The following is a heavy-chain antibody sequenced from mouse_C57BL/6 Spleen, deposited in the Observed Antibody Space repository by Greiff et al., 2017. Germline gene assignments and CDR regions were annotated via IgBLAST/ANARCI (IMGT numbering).Heavy chain of an antibody. CDR1: GYSFTGYY. CDR3: ARGYYDYDVGAWFAY. D-gene: IGHD2-4*01. Sequence: VQLKESGPELVKPGASVKISCKASGYSFTGYYMHWVQQCHGNILDWIGYIYHYTGVSSYNQKFKGKATLTVDKSSSTAYMELRSLTSEDSAVYYCARGYYDYDVGAWFAYWGQGTLVTVSA. J-gene: IGHJ3*01. V-gene: IGHV1-31*01. CDR2: IYHYTGVS.